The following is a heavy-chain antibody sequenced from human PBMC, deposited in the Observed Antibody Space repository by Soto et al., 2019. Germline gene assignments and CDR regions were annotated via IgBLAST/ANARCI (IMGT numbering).Heavy chain of an antibody. V-gene: IGHV4-34*01. CDR1: GGSFSGYY. Sequence: PSETLSLTCAVYGGSFSGYYWSWIRQPPGTGLEWIGEINHSGSTNYNPSLKSRVTISVDTSKNQFSLKLSSVTAADTAVYYCARARYMAARTAYYYYGMDVWGQGTTVTVSS. CDR3: ARARYMAARTAYYYYGMDV. D-gene: IGHD6-6*01. J-gene: IGHJ6*02. CDR2: INHSGST.